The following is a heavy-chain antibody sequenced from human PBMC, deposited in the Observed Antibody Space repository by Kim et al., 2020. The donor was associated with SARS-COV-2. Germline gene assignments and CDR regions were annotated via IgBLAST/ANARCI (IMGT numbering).Heavy chain of an antibody. CDR3: ARGYDSYGGNSDY. Sequence: YIDSVKCRFTISRDNAKNSLYLKMNSLRAEDTAVYYCARGYDSYGGNSDYWGQGTLVTVSS. J-gene: IGHJ4*02. D-gene: IGHD5-18*01. V-gene: IGHV3-21*01.